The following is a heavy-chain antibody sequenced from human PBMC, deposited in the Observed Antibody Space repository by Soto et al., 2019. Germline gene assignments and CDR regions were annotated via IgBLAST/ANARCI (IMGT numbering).Heavy chain of an antibody. D-gene: IGHD2-15*01. J-gene: IGHJ4*02. CDR1: GGSFSGYY. CDR3: ARGPGDIVVVVAATRAGRVFDY. V-gene: IGHV4-34*01. Sequence: SETLSLTCAVYGGSFSGYYWSWIRQPPGKGLEWIGEINHSGSTNYNPSLKSRVTISVDTSKNQFSLKLSSVTAADTAVYYCARGPGDIVVVVAATRAGRVFDYWGQGTLVTVSS. CDR2: INHSGST.